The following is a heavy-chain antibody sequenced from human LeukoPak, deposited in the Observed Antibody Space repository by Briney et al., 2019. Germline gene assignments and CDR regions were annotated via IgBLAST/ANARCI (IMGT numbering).Heavy chain of an antibody. Sequence: PGGSLRLSCVASGFTFGKYWMSWVRQAPGKGLEWVANIKLDGSEKNYVDSVKGRFTISRDNTKNSLYLQMNSLRVEDTAVYYCTRGSFRTTGDSYHYGMDVWGQGTTVTVSS. CDR3: TRGSFRTTGDSYHYGMDV. V-gene: IGHV3-7*03. CDR1: GFTFGKYW. J-gene: IGHJ6*02. CDR2: IKLDGSEK. D-gene: IGHD3/OR15-3a*01.